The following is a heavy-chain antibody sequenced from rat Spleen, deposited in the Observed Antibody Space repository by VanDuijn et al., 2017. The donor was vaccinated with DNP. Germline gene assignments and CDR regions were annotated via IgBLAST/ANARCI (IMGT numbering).Heavy chain of an antibody. CDR1: GYSITSGYG. D-gene: IGHD1-6*01. Sequence: EVQLQESGPGLVKPSQSLSLTCFVTGYSITSGYGWNWIRKFPGNKMEWMAYISYTGTIGYNPSLKSRISIARDTFRNQFFLQVISVSPEDTATYYCARSDVYNGFDYWGQGVMVTVSS. V-gene: IGHV3-3*01. CDR2: ISYTGTI. J-gene: IGHJ2*01. CDR3: ARSDVYNGFDY.